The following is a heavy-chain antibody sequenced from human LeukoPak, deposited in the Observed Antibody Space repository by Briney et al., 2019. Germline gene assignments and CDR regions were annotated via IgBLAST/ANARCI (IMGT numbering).Heavy chain of an antibody. CDR2: INSDGSST. CDR1: GFIFSSYA. CDR3: ARKIAAAVSSGDY. D-gene: IGHD6-13*01. Sequence: GGSLRLSCAASGFIFSSYAMTWVRQAPGKGLVWVSRINSDGSSTIYADSVKGRFTISRDNAKNTLYLQMNSLRAEDTAVYYCARKIAAAVSSGDYWGQGTLVTVSS. V-gene: IGHV3-74*01. J-gene: IGHJ4*02.